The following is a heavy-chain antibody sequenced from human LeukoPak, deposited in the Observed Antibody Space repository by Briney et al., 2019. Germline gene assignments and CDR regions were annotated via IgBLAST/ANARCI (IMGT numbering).Heavy chain of an antibody. J-gene: IGHJ6*04. V-gene: IGHV4-59*01. Sequence: SETLSLTCTVSGGSISTYYWPWIRQPPGKGLAWIGYIYYSGTTNYNPSLKSRVTMSVDTSKNQFSLKLSSVTAAGTAVYYCARVGVGVGNAMDVWGKGTTVTVSS. CDR2: IYYSGTT. CDR3: ARVGVGVGNAMDV. CDR1: GGSISTYY. D-gene: IGHD2-21*01.